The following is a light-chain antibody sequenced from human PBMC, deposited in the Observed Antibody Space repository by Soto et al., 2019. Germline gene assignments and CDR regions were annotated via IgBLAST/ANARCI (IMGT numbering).Light chain of an antibody. CDR1: QGIGDT. CDR2: DTS. J-gene: IGKJ4*01. CDR3: QHYVNWPLT. Sequence: EIVMTQSPATLSVSPGEGATLSCRASQGIGDTLAWYQQKPGQTPRLIIYDTSIRATGVPARFSGSRSGAEFTLTISSLQSEDFAVYYCQHYVNWPLTFGGGTKVDIK. V-gene: IGKV3-15*01.